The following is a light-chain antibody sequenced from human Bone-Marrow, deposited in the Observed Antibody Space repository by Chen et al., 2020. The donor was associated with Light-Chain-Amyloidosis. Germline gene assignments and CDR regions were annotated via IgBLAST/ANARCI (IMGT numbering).Light chain of an antibody. Sequence: SYVLTQPPSVSVAPGRPATIARGGNNIGSTSVHWYQQTPGQAPLLVVYDDCDRPSGIPERLSGSNSGNTATLTISRVEAGDEADYYCQVWDRSSDRPVFGGGTKLTVL. CDR1: NIGSTS. J-gene: IGLJ3*02. V-gene: IGLV3-21*02. CDR2: DDC. CDR3: QVWDRSSDRPV.